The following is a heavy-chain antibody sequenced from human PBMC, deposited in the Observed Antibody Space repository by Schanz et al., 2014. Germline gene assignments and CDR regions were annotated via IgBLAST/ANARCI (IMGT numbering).Heavy chain of an antibody. CDR1: GFTFSSYW. V-gene: IGHV3-74*01. CDR2: INSDGSTT. D-gene: IGHD6-19*01. Sequence: EVQLVESGGGLVQPGGSLRLSCAASGFTFSSYWMHWVRQAPGKGLVWVSRINSDGSTTIYADPVKGRFTISRDNAKNTLYLQMNSLRAEDTAVYYCARDRVQYSSGWYSDSWGQGTLVTVSS. J-gene: IGHJ4*02. CDR3: ARDRVQYSSGWYSDS.